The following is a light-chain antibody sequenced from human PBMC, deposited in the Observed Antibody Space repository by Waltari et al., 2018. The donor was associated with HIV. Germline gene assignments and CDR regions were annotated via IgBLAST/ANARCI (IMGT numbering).Light chain of an antibody. V-gene: IGLV2-14*01. Sequence: QSALTQPASVSGSPGQSVTISCTARAIDSEDYSYLSWYQQHPGKAPQLLIYECTLRLSGVSDRFSGSKSGNTVSLTISWLQPEDDADYYCSSFTATDSVLFGGGTKLTVL. CDR2: ECT. J-gene: IGLJ3*02. CDR3: SSFTATDSVL. CDR1: AIDSEDYSY.